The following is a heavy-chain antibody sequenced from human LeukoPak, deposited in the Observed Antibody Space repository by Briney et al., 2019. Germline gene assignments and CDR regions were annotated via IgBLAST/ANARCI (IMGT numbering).Heavy chain of an antibody. CDR2: IYHSGST. V-gene: IGHV4-38-2*01. Sequence: SETLSLTCAVSGYSISSGYYWGWIRQPPGKGLEWIGSIYHSGSTYYNPSLKSRVTISVDTSKNQFSLKLSSVTAADTAVYYCARARAHYGGFDYWGQGTLVTVSS. CDR3: ARARAHYGGFDY. J-gene: IGHJ4*02. CDR1: GYSISSGYY. D-gene: IGHD4-17*01.